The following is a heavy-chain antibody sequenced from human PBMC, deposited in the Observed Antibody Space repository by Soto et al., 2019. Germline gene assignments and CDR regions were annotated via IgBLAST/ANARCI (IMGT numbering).Heavy chain of an antibody. J-gene: IGHJ4*02. CDR1: GGSFSGYY. D-gene: IGHD3-9*01. CDR2: INHSGST. V-gene: IGHV4-34*01. CDR3: ARGGVGVDVLTAYYSLDY. Sequence: QVQLQQWGAGLLKPSETLSLTCAVYGGSFSGYYWSWIRQPPGKGLEWIGEINHSGSTNYNPSLKSRVTISVDTSKNQFSLKLSSVTAADAAVYYCARGGVGVDVLTAYYSLDYWGQGTLVTVSS.